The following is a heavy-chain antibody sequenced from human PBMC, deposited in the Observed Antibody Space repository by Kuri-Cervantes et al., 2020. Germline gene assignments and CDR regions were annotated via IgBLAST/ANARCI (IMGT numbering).Heavy chain of an antibody. J-gene: IGHJ5*02. Sequence: SVKVSCKASGYTFTSYGISWVRQAPGQGLEWMGGIIPIFGTANYAQKFQGRVTITADESTSTAYMELSSLRSEDTTVYYCARDLAVAGIIWFDPWGQGTLVTVSS. CDR2: IIPIFGTA. V-gene: IGHV1-69*13. D-gene: IGHD6-19*01. CDR3: ARDLAVAGIIWFDP. CDR1: GYTFTSYG.